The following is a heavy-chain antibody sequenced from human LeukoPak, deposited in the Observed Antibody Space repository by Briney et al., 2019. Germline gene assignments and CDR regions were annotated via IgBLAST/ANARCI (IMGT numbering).Heavy chain of an antibody. CDR2: IYYSGST. CDR1: GGSISSYY. V-gene: IGHV4-59*01. J-gene: IGHJ5*02. D-gene: IGHD2-2*01. Sequence: SETLSLTCTVSGGSISSYYRSWIRQPPGKGLEWIGYIYYSGSTNYNPSLKSRVTISVDTSKNQFSLKLSSVTAADTAVYYCARVTGYCSSTSCYGDNWFDPWGQGTLVTVSS. CDR3: ARVTGYCSSTSCYGDNWFDP.